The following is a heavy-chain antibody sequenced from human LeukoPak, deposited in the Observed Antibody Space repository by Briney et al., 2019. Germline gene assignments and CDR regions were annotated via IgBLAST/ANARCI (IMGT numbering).Heavy chain of an antibody. CDR3: AKGSFYCNGNSCPQYYYYMDV. D-gene: IGHD2/OR15-2a*01. CDR1: GFTFSSYS. Sequence: PGGSLRLSCAASGFTFSSYSMNWVRQAPGKGLEWVSSISSSSSYIYYADSVKGRFTISRDDSKNTLYLQMNSLRVEDTAVYYCAKGSFYCNGNSCPQYYYYMDVWGKGTTVTVSS. J-gene: IGHJ6*03. V-gene: IGHV3-21*01. CDR2: ISSSSSYI.